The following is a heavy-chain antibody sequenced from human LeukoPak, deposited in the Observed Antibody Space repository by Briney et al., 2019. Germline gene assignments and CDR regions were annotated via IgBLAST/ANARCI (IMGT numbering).Heavy chain of an antibody. Sequence: GGSLRLSCAASGFSVSSNYMSWVRQAPGKGLEWVSRINSDGSSTSYADSVKGRFTISRDNSKNTLYLQMNSLRAEDTAVYYCAKDRTYYYDSSGYSPGPSFDYWGQGTLVTVSS. V-gene: IGHV3-74*01. CDR1: GFSVSSNY. CDR3: AKDRTYYYDSSGYSPGPSFDY. J-gene: IGHJ4*02. D-gene: IGHD3-22*01. CDR2: INSDGSST.